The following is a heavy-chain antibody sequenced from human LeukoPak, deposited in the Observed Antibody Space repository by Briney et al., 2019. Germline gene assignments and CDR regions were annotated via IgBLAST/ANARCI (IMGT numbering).Heavy chain of an antibody. CDR1: GFTFSRYW. CDR2: IKVDGSEK. J-gene: IGHJ6*03. D-gene: IGHD2-15*01. V-gene: IGHV3-7*01. CDR3: ARAQWAAFDYYYYMDV. Sequence: GGSLRLSCAVSGFTFSRYWMTWVRQAPGKGLEWVANIKVDGSEKYYVDAVKGRFTISRDNAKDSLYLQMNGLRAEDTAIYYCARAQWAAFDYYYYMDVWGKGTTVTVSS.